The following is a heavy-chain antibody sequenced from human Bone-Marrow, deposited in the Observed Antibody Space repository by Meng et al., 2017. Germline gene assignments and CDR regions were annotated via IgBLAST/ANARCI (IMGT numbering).Heavy chain of an antibody. CDR1: GFTFSSYG. Sequence: GESLKISCAASGFTFSSYGMHWVRQAPGKGLEWVAVIWYDGGNKYYADSVKGRFTISRDNSKNTLYLQMNSLRAEDTAVYYCAREGRVTYYDFWSGYRPYYYYGMDVWGQGTTVTVSS. D-gene: IGHD3-3*01. V-gene: IGHV3-33*01. CDR3: AREGRVTYYDFWSGYRPYYYYGMDV. J-gene: IGHJ6*02. CDR2: IWYDGGNK.